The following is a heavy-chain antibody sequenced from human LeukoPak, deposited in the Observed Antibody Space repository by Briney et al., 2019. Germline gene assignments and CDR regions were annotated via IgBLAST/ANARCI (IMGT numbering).Heavy chain of an antibody. CDR3: AKSDYYDSSGYYSVFDY. J-gene: IGHJ4*02. CDR1: GFTFSSNG. CDR2: IRYDGSNK. D-gene: IGHD3-22*01. Sequence: PGGSLRLSCAAPGFTFSSNGMHWVRQAPGKGLEWVSFIRYDGSNKYYADSVKGRFTISRDNSKNTLDLQMNSLRAEDTAVYYCAKSDYYDSSGYYSVFDYWGQGTLVTVSS. V-gene: IGHV3-30*02.